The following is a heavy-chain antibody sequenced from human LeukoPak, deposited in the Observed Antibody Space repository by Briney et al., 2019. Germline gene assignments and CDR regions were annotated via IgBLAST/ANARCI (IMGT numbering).Heavy chain of an antibody. CDR3: AKDSCSGGSCYTRSSDY. CDR2: IGGSGGNA. D-gene: IGHD2-15*01. CDR1: GFTFSSYA. V-gene: IGHV3-23*01. J-gene: IGHJ4*02. Sequence: PGGSLRLSSAASGFTFSSYAMSWVRQAPGKGLEWVSAIGGSGGNAYYADSVKGRFTISRDNSKNTLYLQMNSLRAEDTAVYYCAKDSCSGGSCYTRSSDYWGQGTLVTVSS.